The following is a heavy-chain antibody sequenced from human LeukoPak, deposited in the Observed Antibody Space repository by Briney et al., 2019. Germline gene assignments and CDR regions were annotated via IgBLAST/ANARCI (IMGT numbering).Heavy chain of an antibody. J-gene: IGHJ4*02. CDR3: AAGPNDFWSGPNGYFDY. D-gene: IGHD3-3*01. V-gene: IGHV1-8*01. CDR2: MNPNSGNT. Sequence: ASVKVSCKASGYTFTSYDINWVRQATGQGLEWMGWMNPNSGNTGYAQKFQGRVTMTRNTSISTAYMELSSLRSEDTAVYYCAAGPNDFWSGPNGYFDYWGQGTLVTVSS. CDR1: GYTFTSYD.